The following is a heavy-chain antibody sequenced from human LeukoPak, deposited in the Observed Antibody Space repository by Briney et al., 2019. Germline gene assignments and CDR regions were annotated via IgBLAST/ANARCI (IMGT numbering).Heavy chain of an antibody. V-gene: IGHV3-53*01. CDR1: GFTVSSNY. Sequence: GGSLRLSCAASGFTVSSNYMSWVRQAPGKGLEWVSVIYTGGSTYHADSVKGRFTISRGNSENTLYLQMNSLRAEDTAVCYCARVWRYDFWSGSYYYYYYMDVWGKGTTVTVSS. J-gene: IGHJ6*03. CDR3: ARVWRYDFWSGSYYYYYYMDV. D-gene: IGHD3-3*01. CDR2: IYTGGST.